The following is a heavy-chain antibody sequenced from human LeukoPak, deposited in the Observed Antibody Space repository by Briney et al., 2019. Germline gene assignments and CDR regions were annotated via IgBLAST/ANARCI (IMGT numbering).Heavy chain of an antibody. J-gene: IGHJ4*02. Sequence: GASVKVSCKASGYTFTGYYMHWVRQAPGQGLEWMGWINPNSGGTNYAQQFQGRGTITMHTSIGPAYMELSRLRSDDTAVYYCASGTTDIVVVRATLRNYYFDYWGQGTLVTVSS. CDR2: INPNSGGT. CDR1: GYTFTGYY. V-gene: IGHV1-2*02. D-gene: IGHD2-2*01. CDR3: ASGTTDIVVVRATLRNYYFDY.